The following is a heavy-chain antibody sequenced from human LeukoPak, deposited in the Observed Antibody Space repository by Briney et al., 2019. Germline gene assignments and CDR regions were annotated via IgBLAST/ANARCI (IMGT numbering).Heavy chain of an antibody. D-gene: IGHD5-18*01. CDR3: ARRSRYSYGQNYFDY. CDR2: INHSGST. CDR1: GGSFSGYY. Sequence: MASETLSLTCAVYGGSFSGYYWSWIRQPPGKGLEWIGEINHSGSTYYNPSLKSRVTISVDTSKNQFSLKLSSVTAADTAVYYCARRSRYSYGQNYFDYWGQGTLVTVSS. V-gene: IGHV4-34*01. J-gene: IGHJ4*02.